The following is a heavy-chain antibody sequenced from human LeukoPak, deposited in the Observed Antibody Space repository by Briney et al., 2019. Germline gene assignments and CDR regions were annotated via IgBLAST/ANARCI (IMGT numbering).Heavy chain of an antibody. Sequence: GGSLRLSCAASGFTCSSYAMHWVRQAPGKGLEWVAVISYDGSNKYYADSVKGRFTISRDNSKNTLYLQMNSLRAEDTAVYYCASSVVTTHDAFDIWGQGTMVTVSS. CDR3: ASSVVTTHDAFDI. V-gene: IGHV3-30-3*01. CDR1: GFTCSSYA. CDR2: ISYDGSNK. J-gene: IGHJ3*02. D-gene: IGHD4-23*01.